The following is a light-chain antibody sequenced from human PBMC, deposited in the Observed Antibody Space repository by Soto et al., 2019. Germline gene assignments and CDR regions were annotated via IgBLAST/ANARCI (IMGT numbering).Light chain of an antibody. CDR1: SSDVGGYNY. Sequence: QSALTQPASVSGSPGQSITISCTGTSSDVGGYNYVSWYQQHPGKAPKLMIYEVSNRPSGVSNRFSGSESGNTSSLTISGLQTEDEAKYYCSSYTSSSTVVFGGGTKLTVL. CDR3: SSYTSSSTVV. CDR2: EVS. V-gene: IGLV2-14*01. J-gene: IGLJ2*01.